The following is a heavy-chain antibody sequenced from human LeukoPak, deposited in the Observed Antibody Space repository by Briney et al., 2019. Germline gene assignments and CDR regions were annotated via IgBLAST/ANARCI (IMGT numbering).Heavy chain of an antibody. J-gene: IGHJ6*03. D-gene: IGHD6-13*01. CDR1: GGSFSGYY. CDR3: ARSRGAAAGVVFYYYYYMDV. CDR2: INHSGST. Sequence: SETLSLTCAVYGGSFSGYYWSWIRQPPGKGLEWIGEINHSGSTNYNPSLTSRVTISVDTSKNQFSLRLGSVTAADTAVYYCARSRGAAAGVVFYYYYYMDVWGKGTTVTVSS. V-gene: IGHV4-34*01.